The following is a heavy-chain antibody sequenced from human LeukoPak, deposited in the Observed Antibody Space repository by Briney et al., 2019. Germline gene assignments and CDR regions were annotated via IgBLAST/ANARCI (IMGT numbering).Heavy chain of an antibody. V-gene: IGHV3-7*01. CDR3: ARDRGPNTYDY. Sequence: GGSLRISCAASGFTFSRYWLGWVRQAPGEGLEWVANMNQDGSEEYYVESVKGRFTISRYNAKSSLYLQMNSLRVDDTAVYYCARDRGPNTYDYWGQGTLVTVSS. CDR1: GFTFSRYW. J-gene: IGHJ4*02. CDR2: MNQDGSEE. D-gene: IGHD3-10*01.